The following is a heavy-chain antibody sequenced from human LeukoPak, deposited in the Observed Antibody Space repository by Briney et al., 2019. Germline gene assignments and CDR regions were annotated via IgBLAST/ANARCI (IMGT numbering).Heavy chain of an antibody. D-gene: IGHD6-19*01. CDR2: IRSKAYGGTT. J-gene: IGHJ4*02. Sequence: GGSLRLSCTGSGFTFGDYAMSWVRQAPGKGLEWVGFIRSKAYGGTTEYAASVKGRFTISRDDSKSIAYLQMNSLKTEDTAVYYCTRACRSGWYLYYFDYWGQGTLVTVSS. CDR1: GFTFGDYA. CDR3: TRACRSGWYLYYFDY. V-gene: IGHV3-49*04.